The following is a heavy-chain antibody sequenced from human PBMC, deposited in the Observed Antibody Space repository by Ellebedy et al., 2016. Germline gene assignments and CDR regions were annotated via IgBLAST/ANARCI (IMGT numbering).Heavy chain of an antibody. D-gene: IGHD3-10*01. CDR1: GFTFSTYA. CDR2: ISASGDRT. Sequence: GESLKISCAASGFTFSTYAMSWVRQTPGKGLEWVSAISASGDRTNYPDSVRGRFTISRDNSKNTLYLQMNSLKAEDTAVYYCARETWFGELLSVEYWGQGTLVTFSS. CDR3: ARETWFGELLSVEY. V-gene: IGHV3-23*01. J-gene: IGHJ4*02.